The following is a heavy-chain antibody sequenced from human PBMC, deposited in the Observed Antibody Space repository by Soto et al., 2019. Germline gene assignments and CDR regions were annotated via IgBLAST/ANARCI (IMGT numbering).Heavy chain of an antibody. CDR3: AKVERMTPYTHLR. D-gene: IGHD1-26*01. Sequence: DVQVLESGGGLVQPGGSLRLSCAASGFTINNYGMAWVRQAPGKGLEWVSAISGRDAYTYYADSVQGRFTISRDNSRNTLYLQMNSLTAEDTALYYFAKVERMTPYTHLRWGQGTLVTVSS. V-gene: IGHV3-23*01. J-gene: IGHJ4*02. CDR1: GFTINNYG. CDR2: ISGRDAYT.